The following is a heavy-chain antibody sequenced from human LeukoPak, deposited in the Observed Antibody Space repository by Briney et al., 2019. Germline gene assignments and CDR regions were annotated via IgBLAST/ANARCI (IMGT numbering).Heavy chain of an antibody. CDR1: GFTVSSNY. J-gene: IGHJ4*02. V-gene: IGHV3-53*01. CDR2: IYSGGST. CDR3: ASSPSGWFNFDY. D-gene: IGHD6-19*01. Sequence: GGSLRLSCAASGFTVSSNYMSWVRQAPGKGLEWVSVIYSGGSTYYADSVKGRFTISGDNSKNTLYLQMNSLRAEDTAVYYCASSPSGWFNFDYWGQGTLVTVSS.